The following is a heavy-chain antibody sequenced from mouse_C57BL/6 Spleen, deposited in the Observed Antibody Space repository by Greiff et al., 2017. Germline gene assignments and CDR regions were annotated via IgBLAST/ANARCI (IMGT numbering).Heavy chain of an antibody. Sequence: EVKLMESGGGLVQPGGSLSLSCAASGFNFTDYYMSWVRQPPGKALEWLGFIRNKANGYTTEYSASVKGRFTISRDNYQSILYLQMNALRADVSSTYYCARSPSSGSYSMDYGGQGTSVTVSS. CDR3: ARSPSSGSYSMDY. CDR1: GFNFTDYY. J-gene: IGHJ4*01. CDR2: IRNKANGYTT. D-gene: IGHD1-1*01. V-gene: IGHV7-3*01.